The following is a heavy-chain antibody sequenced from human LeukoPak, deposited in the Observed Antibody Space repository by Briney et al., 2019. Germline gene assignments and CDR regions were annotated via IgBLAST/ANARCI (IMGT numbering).Heavy chain of an antibody. J-gene: IGHJ1*01. Sequence: SETLSLTCTVSGGSISSGSYYWSWIRQPAGKGLEWIGRIYTSGSTNYNPSLKSRVTISVDTSKNQFSLKLSSVTAADTAVYYCAREAAGSGYFQHWGQGTLVTVSS. CDR3: AREAAGSGYFQH. D-gene: IGHD6-13*01. V-gene: IGHV4-61*02. CDR2: IYTSGST. CDR1: GGSISSGSYY.